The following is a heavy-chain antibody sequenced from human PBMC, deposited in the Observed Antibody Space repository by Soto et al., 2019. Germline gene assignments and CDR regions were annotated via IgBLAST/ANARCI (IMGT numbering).Heavy chain of an antibody. Sequence: SETLSLTCAVSGYSISSGYQWGWIRQPPGKGLEWIGNIFHSGTTSYNPSLKSRVTVSADTSKNQISLNLTSVTAADTAIYYCARDFFGNHYFDFWGQGILVTVSS. J-gene: IGHJ4*02. CDR3: ARDFFGNHYFDF. D-gene: IGHD3-10*01. CDR2: IFHSGTT. CDR1: GYSISSGYQ. V-gene: IGHV4-38-2*02.